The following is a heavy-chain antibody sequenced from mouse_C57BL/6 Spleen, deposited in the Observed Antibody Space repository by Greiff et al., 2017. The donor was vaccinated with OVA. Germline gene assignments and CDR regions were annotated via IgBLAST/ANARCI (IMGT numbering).Heavy chain of an antibody. D-gene: IGHD2-5*01. Sequence: QVQLQQPGAELVRPGSSVKLSCKASGYTFTSYWMDWVTQRPGQGLEWIGNISPSDSATHYNQKFKDKATLTVDKSSSTAYMQLSSLTSEDSAVYYCALYSNYVPFAYWGQGTLVTVSA. J-gene: IGHJ3*01. CDR3: ALYSNYVPFAY. V-gene: IGHV1-61*01. CDR1: GYTFTSYW. CDR2: ISPSDSAT.